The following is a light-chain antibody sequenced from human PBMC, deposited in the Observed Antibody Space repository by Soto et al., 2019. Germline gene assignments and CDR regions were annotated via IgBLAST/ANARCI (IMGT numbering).Light chain of an antibody. V-gene: IGKV3D-20*02. CDR1: QSLSSNF. CDR3: QHRSNWPPEIT. J-gene: IGKJ5*01. CDR2: DSS. Sequence: IVLTQSPATLSLSPWERDKISCRASQSLSSNFLAWYQQKPGQPPRLLIYDSSTRATGFPDRFSGSGSGTEFTVTISSLQSEDFAVYYCQHRSNWPPEITFGQGTRLEI.